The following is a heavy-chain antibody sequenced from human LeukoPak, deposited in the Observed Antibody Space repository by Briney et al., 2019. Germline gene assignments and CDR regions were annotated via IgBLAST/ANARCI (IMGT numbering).Heavy chain of an antibody. D-gene: IGHD4-23*01. CDR1: GGSISSSSYY. V-gene: IGHV4-39*01. CDR2: IYYSGNT. Sequence: PSETLSLTCTVSGGSISSSSYYWGWIRQPPGKGLEWIGSIYYSGNTYYNPSLKSRVTISIDTSRDQFSLKLSSVTAADTAVYYCANSANYGGNSGYFDYWGQGTLVTVSS. J-gene: IGHJ4*02. CDR3: ANSANYGGNSGYFDY.